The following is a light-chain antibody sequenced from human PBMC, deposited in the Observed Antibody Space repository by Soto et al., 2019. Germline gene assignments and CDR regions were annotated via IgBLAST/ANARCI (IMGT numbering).Light chain of an antibody. V-gene: IGKV1D-12*01. Sequence: VTQTPYFVSASRGHRVTITCRARQGISSWLAWYQHKPGKAPKLLIYAASSLQSGVPSRFSGSGSGRDFTLTISSLQPEDFATYYCQQANSFTQITFGQGTLLEIK. J-gene: IGKJ5*01. CDR3: QQANSFTQIT. CDR1: QGISSW. CDR2: AAS.